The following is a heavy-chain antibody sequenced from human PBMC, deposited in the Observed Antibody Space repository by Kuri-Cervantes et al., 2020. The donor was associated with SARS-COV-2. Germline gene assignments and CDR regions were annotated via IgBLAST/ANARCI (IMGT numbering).Heavy chain of an antibody. J-gene: IGHJ4*02. Sequence: SVTVSRKACGFTFTSCTMQCMRQARGQRLGWIGWTVGGSGNTNYTQKCQVRVTMTRNTSTSTVYMELSSLRSEDTAVYYCAKAAGYCTNGVCSLLDYWGQGTLVTVSS. V-gene: IGHV1-58*02. CDR1: GFTFTSCT. CDR2: TVGGSGNT. CDR3: AKAAGYCTNGVCSLLDY. D-gene: IGHD2-8*01.